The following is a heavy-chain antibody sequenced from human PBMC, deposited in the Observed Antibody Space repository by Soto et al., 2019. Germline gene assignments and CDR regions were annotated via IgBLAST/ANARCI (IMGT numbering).Heavy chain of an antibody. CDR2: ISDYNGNT. D-gene: IGHD3-22*01. V-gene: IGHV1-18*04. CDR1: GYPFINYG. CDR3: GRDTYERSGYFDY. J-gene: IGHJ4*02. Sequence: XAVKVSCKASGYPFINYGVIWVRQAPGQGLEWMGWISDYNGNTNYAQKFQGRVTMTTDTSTSTAYMELRSLRSDDTAVYYCGRDTYERSGYFDYWGQGTPVTVSS.